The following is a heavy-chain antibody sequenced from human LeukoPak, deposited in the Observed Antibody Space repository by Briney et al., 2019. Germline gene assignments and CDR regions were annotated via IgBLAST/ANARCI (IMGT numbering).Heavy chain of an antibody. V-gene: IGHV1-8*01. CDR1: GYTFTNYD. D-gene: IGHD3-10*01. CDR2: MNPSSGDT. J-gene: IGHJ6*02. CDR3: TRGSYLYYFYAVDV. Sequence: ASVKVSCKASGYTFTNYDINWVRQATGQGLEWMGWMNPSSGDTGYAQRFQGRITMTRDTSISTAYMELSSLRSEDTAVYYCTRGSYLYYFYAVDVWGQGTPVTVSS.